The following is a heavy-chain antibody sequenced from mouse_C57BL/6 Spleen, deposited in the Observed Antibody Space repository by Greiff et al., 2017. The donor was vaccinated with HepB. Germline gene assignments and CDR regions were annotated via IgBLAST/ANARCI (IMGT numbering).Heavy chain of an antibody. CDR3: AREDGNSMDY. CDR1: GYTFTSYW. Sequence: QVQLQQPGAELVMPGASVKLSCKASGYTFTSYWMHWVKQRPGQGLEWIGEIDPSDSYTNYNQKFKGKSTLTVDKSSSTAYMQLSSLTSEDSAVYYCAREDGNSMDYWGQGTSVTVSS. V-gene: IGHV1-69*01. J-gene: IGHJ4*01. CDR2: IDPSDSYT. D-gene: IGHD2-1*01.